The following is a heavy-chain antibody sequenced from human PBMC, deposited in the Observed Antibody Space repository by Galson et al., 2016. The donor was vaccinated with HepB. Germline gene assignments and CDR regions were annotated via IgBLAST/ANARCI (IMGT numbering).Heavy chain of an antibody. Sequence: SLRLSCAASGFTLTDLWMNWVRQAPGKGLEWVANIKADGSQKNYVDSGKGRFTISRDNAKRSLYLQMDSLRAEDTAMYYCLADTYAFDLWGQGTMVTVSS. CDR2: IKADGSQK. CDR3: LADTYAFDL. CDR1: GFTLTDLW. D-gene: IGHD2-15*01. J-gene: IGHJ3*01. V-gene: IGHV3-7*01.